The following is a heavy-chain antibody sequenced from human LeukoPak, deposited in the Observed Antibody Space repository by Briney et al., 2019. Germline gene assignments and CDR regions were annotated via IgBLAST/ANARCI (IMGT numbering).Heavy chain of an antibody. CDR2: ISGSGDTT. V-gene: IGHV3-23*01. CDR1: GFTFSNYL. CDR3: ANQRWLQSGKINYFDY. D-gene: IGHD5-24*01. J-gene: IGHJ4*02. Sequence: GGSLRLSYAVSGFTFSNYLMSWVRQAPGKGLEWVSAISGSGDTTYYADSVKGRFTISRDNSKNTLYLQMNSLRPEDTAVYYCANQRWLQSGKINYFDYWGQGTLVTVSS.